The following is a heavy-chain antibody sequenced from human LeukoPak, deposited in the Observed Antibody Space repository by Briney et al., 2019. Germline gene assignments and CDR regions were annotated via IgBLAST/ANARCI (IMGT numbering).Heavy chain of an antibody. V-gene: IGHV1-2*02. J-gene: IGHJ4*02. CDR2: INPNSGGT. Sequence: ASVKVSCKASGYTVTDYNIHWVRQAPGQGLEWMGWINPNSGGTNYAQRFQGMVTMTRDTSISTAYMDLGSLKSDDTATYFCSVWFGEFAHWGQGTLVTVSS. CDR1: GYTVTDYN. D-gene: IGHD3-10*01. CDR3: SVWFGEFAH.